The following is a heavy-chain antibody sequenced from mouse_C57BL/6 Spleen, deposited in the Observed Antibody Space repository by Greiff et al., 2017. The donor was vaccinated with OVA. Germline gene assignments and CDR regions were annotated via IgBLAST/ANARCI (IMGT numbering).Heavy chain of an antibody. D-gene: IGHD1-1*01. V-gene: IGHV10-1*01. J-gene: IGHJ3*01. CDR3: VRGYYGSSYGFAY. CDR2: IRSKSNNYAT. CDR1: GFSFSTYA. Sequence: EVMLVESGGGLVQPKGSLKLSCAASGFSFSTYAMNWVRQAPGKGLEWVARIRSKSNNYATYYADSVKDRFTISRDDSESMLYLQMNNLKTEDTAMYYCVRGYYGSSYGFAYWGQGTLVTVSA.